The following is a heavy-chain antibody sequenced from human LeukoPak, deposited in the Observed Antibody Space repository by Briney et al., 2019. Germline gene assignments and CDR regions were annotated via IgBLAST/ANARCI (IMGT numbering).Heavy chain of an antibody. CDR1: GYTFTGYY. V-gene: IGHV1-2*06. CDR3: ARGRIITIDGVDHHDAYDF. D-gene: IGHD3-3*01. CDR2: INPNSGGT. J-gene: IGHJ3*01. Sequence: GASVKVPSKASGYTFTGYYMHWVRRAPGQGLEWMGRINPNSGGTNYSPKSQGRVTMTRDTSTSTAYMELSRLRSDDTAVYYCARGRIITIDGVDHHDAYDFWGQGTMVTVSS.